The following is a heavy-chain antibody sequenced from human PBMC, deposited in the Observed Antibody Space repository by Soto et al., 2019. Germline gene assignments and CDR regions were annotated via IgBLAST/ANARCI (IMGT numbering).Heavy chain of an antibody. Sequence: QVQLQESGPGLVKPSETLSLTCTVSGGSISSYYWSWIRQPPGKGLEWIGYIYNSGRTNYNPSLKSRVTISVDTSMNPFSLRLSSVTAADTAVYYCARRYGYSFDYWGQGTLVTVSS. CDR2: IYNSGRT. CDR1: GGSISSYY. J-gene: IGHJ4*02. V-gene: IGHV4-59*08. CDR3: ARRYGYSFDY. D-gene: IGHD1-1*01.